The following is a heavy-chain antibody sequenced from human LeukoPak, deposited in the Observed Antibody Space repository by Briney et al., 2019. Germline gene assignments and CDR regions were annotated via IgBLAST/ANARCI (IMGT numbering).Heavy chain of an antibody. D-gene: IGHD6-19*01. CDR1: GFTFSSYA. CDR2: ISGSGGST. Sequence: GGSLRLSCAASGFTFSSYAMSWVRQAPGKGLEWASAISGSGGSTFYADSVKGRFTISRDNSKNTLYLQMNSLRAEDTAVYYCAKDLRGWYGNYYFDYWGQGTLVTVSS. CDR3: AKDLRGWYGNYYFDY. J-gene: IGHJ4*01. V-gene: IGHV3-23*01.